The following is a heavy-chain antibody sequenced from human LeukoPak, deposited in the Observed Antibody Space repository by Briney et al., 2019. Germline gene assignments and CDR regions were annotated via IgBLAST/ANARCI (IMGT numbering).Heavy chain of an antibody. CDR3: ARDCNSSSGPDY. J-gene: IGHJ4*02. D-gene: IGHD6-6*01. V-gene: IGHV1-2*02. CDR1: GYTFTGYY. CDR2: INPNSGGT. Sequence: ASVKVSCKASGYTFTGYYMHWVRQAPGQGLEWMGWINPNSGGTNYAQKFQGRVTMTRDTSISTAYMELSRLRSDDTAVYYCARDCNSSSGPDYWGQGTLVTVPS.